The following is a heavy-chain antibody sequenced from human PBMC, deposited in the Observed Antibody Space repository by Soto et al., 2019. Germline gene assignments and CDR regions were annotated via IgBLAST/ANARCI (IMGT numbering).Heavy chain of an antibody. CDR1: GFTFSSYS. CDR3: ARSRGDYDFWSGYPPHNYYFDY. J-gene: IGHJ4*02. CDR2: ISSSSSYI. Sequence: GGSLRLSCAASGFTFSSYSMNWVRQAPGKGLEWVSSISSSSSYIYYADSVKGRFTISRDNAKNSLYLQMNSLRAEDTAVYYCARSRGDYDFWSGYPPHNYYFDYWGQGTLVTVSS. D-gene: IGHD3-3*01. V-gene: IGHV3-21*01.